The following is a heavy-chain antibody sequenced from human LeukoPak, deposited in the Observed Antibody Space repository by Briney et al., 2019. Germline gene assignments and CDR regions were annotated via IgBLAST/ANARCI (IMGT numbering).Heavy chain of an antibody. CDR1: GGTFSSYA. J-gene: IGHJ6*02. CDR2: IIPIFGTA. D-gene: IGHD3-22*01. V-gene: IGHV1-69*13. CDR3: ARDHGDSSGYTPSAYYYYGMDV. Sequence: ASVKVSCKASGGTFSSYAISWVRQAPGQGLEWMGGIIPIFGTANYAQKFQGRVTITADESTSTAYMELSSLRSEDTAVYYCARDHGDSSGYTPSAYYYYGMDVWGQGTTVTVSS.